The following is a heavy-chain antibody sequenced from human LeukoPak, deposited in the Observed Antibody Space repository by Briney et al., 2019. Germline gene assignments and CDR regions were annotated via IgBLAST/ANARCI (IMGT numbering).Heavy chain of an antibody. D-gene: IGHD5-12*01. CDR3: AKGAYDYIELCYFDS. V-gene: IGHV3-23*01. Sequence: GGSLRLSCAASGFTSTNYAMNWVRQAPGKGLEWVSILIGSSGSTDYADSVKGRFTISRDTSKNTLFLRMNSLRAEDTAIYYCAKGAYDYIELCYFDSWGQGTLVTVSS. CDR1: GFTSTNYA. CDR2: LIGSSGST. J-gene: IGHJ4*02.